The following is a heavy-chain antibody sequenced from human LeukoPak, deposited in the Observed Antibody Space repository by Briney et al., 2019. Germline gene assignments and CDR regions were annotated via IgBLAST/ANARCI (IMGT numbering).Heavy chain of an antibody. D-gene: IGHD3-10*01. CDR1: GGSISSGDYY. Sequence: SQTLSLTCTVSGGSISSGDYYWSWIRQPPGKGLEWIGYIYYSGSTYYNPSLKSRVTISVDTSKNQFSLKLSSVTAADTAVYYCASGVVWFGELLSQFDYWGQGTLVTVSS. CDR3: ASGVVWFGELLSQFDY. CDR2: IYYSGST. J-gene: IGHJ4*02. V-gene: IGHV4-30-4*01.